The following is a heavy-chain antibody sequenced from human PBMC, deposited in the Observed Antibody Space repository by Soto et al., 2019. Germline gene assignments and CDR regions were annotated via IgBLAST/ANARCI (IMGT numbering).Heavy chain of an antibody. CDR3: AKLYSRNWYASSYFES. D-gene: IGHD6-13*01. CDR1: GFTFSDYA. J-gene: IGHJ4*02. Sequence: GGSLRLSCAASGFTFSDYAMTWVRQAPGKGLEWLSGINDSGGSRYFADSVRGRFTISRDNSKNTLYLQMNSLRAEDTAIYYCAKLYSRNWYASSYFESWGQGTLVTVSS. V-gene: IGHV3-23*01. CDR2: INDSGGSR.